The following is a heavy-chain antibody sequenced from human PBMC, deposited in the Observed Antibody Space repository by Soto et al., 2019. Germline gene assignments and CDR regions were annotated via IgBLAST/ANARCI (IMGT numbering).Heavy chain of an antibody. J-gene: IGHJ4*02. D-gene: IGHD6-19*01. CDR2: ISGSGGST. CDR1: GFTFSSYA. V-gene: IGHV3-23*01. Sequence: GGSLRLSCAASGFTFSSYAMSWVRQAPGKGLEWVSAISGSGGSTYYANSVKGRFTISRDNSKNTLYLQMNRLRAEDTAVYYCATPTWASGWLGYWGQGTLVTVSS. CDR3: ATPTWASGWLGY.